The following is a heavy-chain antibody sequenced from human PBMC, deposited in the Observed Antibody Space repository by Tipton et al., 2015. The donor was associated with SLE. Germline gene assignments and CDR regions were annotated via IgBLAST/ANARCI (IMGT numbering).Heavy chain of an antibody. CDR2: ISGSGGST. Sequence: SLRLSCAASGFTFSSYGMHWVRQAPGKGLEWVSAISGSGGSTYYADSVKGRFTISRDNSKNTLYLQMNSLRAEDTAVYYCAKAPGGRLFDYWGQGTLVTVSS. D-gene: IGHD6-25*01. CDR3: AKAPGGRLFDY. CDR1: GFTFSSYG. V-gene: IGHV3-23*01. J-gene: IGHJ4*02.